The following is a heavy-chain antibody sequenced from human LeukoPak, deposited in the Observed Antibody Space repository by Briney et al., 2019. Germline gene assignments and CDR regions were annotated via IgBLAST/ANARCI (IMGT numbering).Heavy chain of an antibody. J-gene: IGHJ4*02. V-gene: IGHV1-69*13. CDR2: IIPIFGTA. CDR1: GGTFSSYA. CDR3: SRDLFTGYYFDY. Sequence: SVKVSCKASGGTFSSYAISWVRQAPGQGLEWMGGIIPIFGTANYAQKFQGRVTITADESTSTAYMELSSLRSEDTAVYYCSRDLFTGYYFDYWGQGTLVTVSS. D-gene: IGHD1-14*01.